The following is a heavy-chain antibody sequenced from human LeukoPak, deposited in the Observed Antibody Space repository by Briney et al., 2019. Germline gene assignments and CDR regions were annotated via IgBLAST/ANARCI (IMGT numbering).Heavy chain of an antibody. J-gene: IGHJ4*02. V-gene: IGHV1-46*01. Sequence: ASVKVSCKASGYTFTSYYMHWARQAPGQGLEWMGIINPSGGSTSYAQKFQGRVTMTRDTSTSTVYMELSSLRSEDTAVYYCARGGVVDSSGYYSSRNVDYWGQGTLVTVSS. CDR2: INPSGGST. CDR1: GYTFTSYY. CDR3: ARGGVVDSSGYYSSRNVDY. D-gene: IGHD3-22*01.